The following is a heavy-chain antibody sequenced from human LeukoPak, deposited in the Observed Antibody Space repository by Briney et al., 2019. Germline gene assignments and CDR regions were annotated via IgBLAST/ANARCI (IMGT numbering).Heavy chain of an antibody. Sequence: GVSLRLSCAASGFTFSSCGMHWVRQAPGKGLEWVAFIRYDGSNKYYADSVKGQFTISRDNSKNTLYLQMNSLRAEDTAVYYCAKERGWTAAFDIWGQGTMVTVSS. D-gene: IGHD6-19*01. J-gene: IGHJ3*02. CDR2: IRYDGSNK. CDR1: GFTFSSCG. V-gene: IGHV3-30*02. CDR3: AKERGWTAAFDI.